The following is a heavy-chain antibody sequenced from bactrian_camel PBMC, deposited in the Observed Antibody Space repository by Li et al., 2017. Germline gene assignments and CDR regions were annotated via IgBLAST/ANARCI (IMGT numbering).Heavy chain of an antibody. V-gene: IGHV3S53*01. CDR1: GNTYSLFC. CDR2: MSQDGST. D-gene: IGHD5*01. Sequence: HVQLVESGGGSVQPGGSLKLSCVVSGNTYSLFCRAWLRQAPGRERETVAFMSQDGSTIYGDSVKGRFTISQDNAENTLYLQMNSLKPEDTSMYYCAARAGRVIGDQLDFNVYTYWGQGTQVTVS. CDR3: AARAGRVIGDQLDFNVYTY. J-gene: IGHJ4*01.